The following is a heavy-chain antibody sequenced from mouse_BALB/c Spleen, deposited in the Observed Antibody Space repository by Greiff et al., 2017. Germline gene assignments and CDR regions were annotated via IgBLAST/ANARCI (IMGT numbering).Heavy chain of an antibody. CDR1: GFTFSSFG. V-gene: IGHV5-17*02. CDR3: ARAHYYGYIDY. CDR2: ISSGSSTI. Sequence: EVKLQESGGGLVQPGGSRKLSCAASGFTFSSFGMHWVRQAPEKGLEWVAYISSGSSTIYYADTVKGRFTISRDNPKNTLFLQMTSLRSEDTAMYYCARAHYYGYIDYWGQGTTLTVSS. D-gene: IGHD1-2*01. J-gene: IGHJ2*01.